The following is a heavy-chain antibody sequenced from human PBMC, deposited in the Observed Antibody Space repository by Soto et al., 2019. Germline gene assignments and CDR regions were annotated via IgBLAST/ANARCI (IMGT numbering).Heavy chain of an antibody. Sequence: GSVKVCFKASGYPFTGYYMHLVRQAPGQGLEWMGWINPNSGGTNYAQKFQGRVTMTRDTSISTAYMELSRLRSDDTAVYYCASYCDILTGAYYYYGMDVWGQGTTVTVSS. J-gene: IGHJ6*01. D-gene: IGHD3-9*01. V-gene: IGHV1-2*02. CDR3: ASYCDILTGAYYYYGMDV. CDR1: GYPFTGYY. CDR2: INPNSGGT.